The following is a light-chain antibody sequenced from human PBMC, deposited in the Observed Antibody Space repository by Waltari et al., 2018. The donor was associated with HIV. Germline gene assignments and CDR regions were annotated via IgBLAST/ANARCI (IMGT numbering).Light chain of an antibody. V-gene: IGKV3-11*01. CDR2: VAS. J-gene: IGKJ2*01. CDR3: QQRSDWPRT. CDR1: QSVSNY. Sequence: EVLLTQSPATLSVSPGERATLSCRASQSVSNYLAWYQQKPGQAPRLLIYVASNRATGIPARFGGSGSGTDFTRTISSLEPEDFAVYYCQQRSDWPRTFGQGTKLEI.